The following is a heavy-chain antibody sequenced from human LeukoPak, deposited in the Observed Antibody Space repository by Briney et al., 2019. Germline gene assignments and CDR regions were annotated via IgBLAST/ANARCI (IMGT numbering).Heavy chain of an antibody. CDR3: ARGGFAPDY. D-gene: IGHD3-16*01. Sequence: PSETLSLTCAVSGYSISSGYYWGWIRQPPGKGLEWIGSIYHSGSTYYNPSLKSRATISVDTSKNQFSLKLSSVTAADTAVYYCARGGFAPDYWGQGTLVTVSS. J-gene: IGHJ4*02. V-gene: IGHV4-38-2*01. CDR1: GYSISSGYY. CDR2: IYHSGST.